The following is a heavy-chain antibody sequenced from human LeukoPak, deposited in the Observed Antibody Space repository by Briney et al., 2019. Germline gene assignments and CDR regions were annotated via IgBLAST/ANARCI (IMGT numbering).Heavy chain of an antibody. CDR2: IDWDDDK. D-gene: IGHD2-21*02. V-gene: IGHV2-70*11. J-gene: IGHJ5*02. CDR1: GFSLSTSGMC. CDR3: ARGGVTPPRTWFDP. Sequence: SGPALVKPTQTLTLTCTFSGFSLSTSGMCVSWIRQPPGKALEWLARIDWDDDKYYSTSLKTRLTISKDTSKNQVVLTMTNMDPVDTATYYCARGGVTPPRTWFDPWGQGTLVTVSS.